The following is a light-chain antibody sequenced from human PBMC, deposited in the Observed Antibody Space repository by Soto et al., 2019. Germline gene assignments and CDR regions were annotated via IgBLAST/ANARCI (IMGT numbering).Light chain of an antibody. V-gene: IGLV1-44*01. J-gene: IGLJ1*01. Sequence: QSVLTQPPSASGTPGQKVTISCSGGSSNIGSNAVNWYQQVPGTAPKLLIYSDDQRPSGVPDRFSGSKSGTSASLAISGLQSEDEADYICAAWNDNLNGPSYVFGTGTKVTVL. CDR2: SDD. CDR3: AAWNDNLNGPSYV. CDR1: SSNIGSNA.